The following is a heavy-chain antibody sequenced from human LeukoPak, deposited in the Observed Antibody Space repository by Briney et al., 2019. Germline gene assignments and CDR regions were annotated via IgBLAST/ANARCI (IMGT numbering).Heavy chain of an antibody. Sequence: NTSETLSLTCTVSGGSISNYYWSWIRQPPGKGLEWIGYIYYSGSTKYNPSLKSRVTISVDTSKNQFSLRLSPVTAADTAFYYCARYIVSYPHDAFDIWGQGTMVTVSS. V-gene: IGHV4-59*01. CDR2: IYYSGST. J-gene: IGHJ3*02. D-gene: IGHD1-26*01. CDR1: GGSISNYY. CDR3: ARYIVSYPHDAFDI.